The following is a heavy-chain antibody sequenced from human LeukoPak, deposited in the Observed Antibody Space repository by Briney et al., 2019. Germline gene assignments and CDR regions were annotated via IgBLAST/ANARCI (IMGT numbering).Heavy chain of an antibody. D-gene: IGHD1-26*01. CDR1: GFTFSSYA. CDR3: TTGHPHGSIVGATTGGNYYYYMDV. V-gene: IGHV3-23*01. CDR2: ISGSGGST. Sequence: GGSLRLSCAASGFTFSSYAMSWVRQAPGKGLEWLSAISGSGGSTYYPDSVKGRFTISRDNSKNTLYLQMNSLKTDDTAVYYCTTGHPHGSIVGATTGGNYYYYMDVWGKGTTVTVSS. J-gene: IGHJ6*03.